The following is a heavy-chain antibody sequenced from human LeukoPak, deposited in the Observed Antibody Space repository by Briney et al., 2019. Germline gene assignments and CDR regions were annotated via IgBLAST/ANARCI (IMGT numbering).Heavy chain of an antibody. CDR2: ISAYNGNT. CDR3: ARGAYRSSTSCYTH. Sequence: GASVKVSCKASGYTFTSYGISWVRQAPGQGLEWMGWISAYNGNTNYAQKLQGRVTMTTDTSTSTAYMELSSLRSEDTAVYYCARGAYRSSTSCYTHWGQGTLVTVSS. J-gene: IGHJ4*02. CDR1: GYTFTSYG. V-gene: IGHV1-18*01. D-gene: IGHD2-2*02.